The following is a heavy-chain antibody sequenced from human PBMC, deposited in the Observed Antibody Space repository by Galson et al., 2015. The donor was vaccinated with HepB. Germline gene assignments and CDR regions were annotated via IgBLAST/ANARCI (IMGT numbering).Heavy chain of an antibody. D-gene: IGHD3-3*01. V-gene: IGHV3-23*01. CDR3: ARVQRVDYDFWSGSRDAFDI. Sequence: SLRLSCATSGFMFSSYAMSWVRQAPGKGLEWVSDISGSDGSTHYADSVKGRFTISRDKSKSTLYLQMNSLRVEDTAVYYCARVQRVDYDFWSGSRDAFDIWGQGTMVTVSS. CDR1: GFMFSSYA. CDR2: ISGSDGST. J-gene: IGHJ3*02.